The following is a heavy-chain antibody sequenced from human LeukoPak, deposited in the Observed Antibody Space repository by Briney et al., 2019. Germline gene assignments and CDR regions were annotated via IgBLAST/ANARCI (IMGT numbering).Heavy chain of an antibody. CDR2: ISAYNGNT. J-gene: IGHJ4*02. CDR1: GYTFTSYG. D-gene: IGHD3-22*01. Sequence: ASVKVSCKASGYTFTSYGISWVRHAPGQGLEWMGWISAYNGNTHYAQKLQGRVTMTTDTSTSTVYMELRSLRSDGTAVYYCARGSPPRRNYDSRGYYSYYFDYWGQGTLATVSS. CDR3: ARGSPPRRNYDSRGYYSYYFDY. V-gene: IGHV1-18*01.